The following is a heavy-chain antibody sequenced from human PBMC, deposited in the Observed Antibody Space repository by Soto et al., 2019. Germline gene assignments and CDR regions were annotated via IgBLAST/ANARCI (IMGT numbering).Heavy chain of an antibody. CDR3: ARVVGATRLDY. Sequence: GGSLRLSCAASGFTFSSYGMHWVRQAPGKGLEWVAVISYDGSNKYYADSVKGRFTISRDNAKNSLYLQMNSLRAEDTAVYYCARVVGATRLDYWGQGTLVTVSS. CDR1: GFTFSSYG. CDR2: ISYDGSNK. D-gene: IGHD1-26*01. V-gene: IGHV3-30*03. J-gene: IGHJ4*02.